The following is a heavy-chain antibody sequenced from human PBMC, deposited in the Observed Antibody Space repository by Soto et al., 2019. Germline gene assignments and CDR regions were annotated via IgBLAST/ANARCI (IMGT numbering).Heavy chain of an antibody. CDR1: GFTFSSYA. CDR3: AKFSLTTAHFDY. Sequence: EVQLLESGGGLVQPGGSLRLSCAASGFTFSSYAMSWVRQAPGKGLEWVSAISGSGGNTYYADSVKGRFTISRDNTKNTLYLQMNTLRAEDTAVYDCAKFSLTTAHFDYWGQGTLVTVSS. CDR2: ISGSGGNT. V-gene: IGHV3-23*01. J-gene: IGHJ4*02. D-gene: IGHD4-17*01.